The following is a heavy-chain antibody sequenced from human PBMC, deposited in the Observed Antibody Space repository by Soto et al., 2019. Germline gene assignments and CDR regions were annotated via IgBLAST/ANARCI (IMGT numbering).Heavy chain of an antibody. J-gene: IGHJ5*02. CDR3: ASPKIAFYNWFDP. V-gene: IGHV4-39*01. Sequence: SVTLSLTCTVSGGSISSISYYWGWIRQPPGKGLEWIGSIYYSGSTYYNPSLKSRVTISVDTSKNQFSLKLSSVTAADTAVYYCASPKIAFYNWFDPWGQGTLVTVSS. D-gene: IGHD3-3*02. CDR2: IYYSGST. CDR1: GGSISSISYY.